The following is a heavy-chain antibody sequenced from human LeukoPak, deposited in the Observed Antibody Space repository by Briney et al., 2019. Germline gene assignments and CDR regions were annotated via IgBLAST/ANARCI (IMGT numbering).Heavy chain of an antibody. V-gene: IGHV4-39*07. Sequence: SETLSLTCTVSGGSLSSSSYYWGWLRQPPGKGLEWIGSIYYSGSTHNNPSLKSRFTLTIHTSKSPFSLKVNSVIAADTAVYYCVRVHLRNGWFKYDAFDIWGQGTMVTVSS. D-gene: IGHD6-19*01. CDR1: GGSLSSSSYY. CDR3: VRVHLRNGWFKYDAFDI. CDR2: IYYSGST. J-gene: IGHJ3*02.